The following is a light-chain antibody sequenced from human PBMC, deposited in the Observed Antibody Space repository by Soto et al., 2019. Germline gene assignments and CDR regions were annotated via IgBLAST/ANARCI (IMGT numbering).Light chain of an antibody. CDR2: DAS. J-gene: IGKJ1*01. Sequence: ETVLTQSPATLSLSPGDRATLSCRASRRVSTYLAWYQQKVGQAPRLLIYDASNRAAGTPGGFSGSGSGTDFTLTISSLEPEDFAVYYCQQRDNWPWTFGQGTKVDIK. CDR3: QQRDNWPWT. CDR1: RRVSTY. V-gene: IGKV3-11*01.